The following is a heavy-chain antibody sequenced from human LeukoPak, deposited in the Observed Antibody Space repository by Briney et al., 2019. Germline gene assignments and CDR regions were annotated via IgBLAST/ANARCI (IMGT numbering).Heavy chain of an antibody. CDR1: GLTFRNYE. Sequence: GGSLRLSCAASGLTFRNYEMNWVRQAPGKGLEWVSYISGSGSTIYYADSVQGRFTISRDNAKNSLYLQMNSLRAEDTAVYYCARGRAGSGSYQLDYWGQGTLVTVSS. D-gene: IGHD1-26*01. CDR2: ISGSGSTI. V-gene: IGHV3-48*03. J-gene: IGHJ4*02. CDR3: ARGRAGSGSYQLDY.